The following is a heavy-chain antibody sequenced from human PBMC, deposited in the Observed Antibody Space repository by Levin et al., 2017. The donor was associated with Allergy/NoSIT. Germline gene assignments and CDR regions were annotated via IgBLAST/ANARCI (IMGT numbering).Heavy chain of an antibody. V-gene: IGHV3-23*01. J-gene: IGHJ4*02. CDR3: AKGSITMVRGVINSFDY. Sequence: SCAASGFTFSSYAMSWVRQAPGKGLEWVSAISGSGGSTYYADSVKGRFTISRDNSKNTLYLQMNSLRAEDTAVYYCAKGSITMVRGVINSFDYWGQGTLVTVSS. CDR1: GFTFSSYA. CDR2: ISGSGGST. D-gene: IGHD3-10*01.